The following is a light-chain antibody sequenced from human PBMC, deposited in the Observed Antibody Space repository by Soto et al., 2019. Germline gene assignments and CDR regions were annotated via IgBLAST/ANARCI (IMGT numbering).Light chain of an antibody. CDR2: HTS. V-gene: IGKV3-11*01. CDR3: QQRDNWPPTWT. J-gene: IGKJ1*01. Sequence: EIVLTQSPATLSWSPCESATLSCRASQSVSTYIAWYQQKPGQAPRLLLYHTSDRAAGIPARFSGSGSGTDFTLTISSLEPEDLAVYFCQQRDNWPPTWTFGQGTKVDIK. CDR1: QSVSTY.